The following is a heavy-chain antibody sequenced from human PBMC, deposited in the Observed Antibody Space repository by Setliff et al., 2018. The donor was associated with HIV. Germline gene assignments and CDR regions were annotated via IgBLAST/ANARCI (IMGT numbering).Heavy chain of an antibody. CDR3: VKARVDGDYYYYYYMNV. Sequence: GGSLRLSCSASGFTFSSYAMHWVRQAPGNGLEYVSAISSNGGSTYYADSVKGRFTISRDNSKNTLYLQMNSLRTEDTAVYYCVKARVDGDYYYYYYMNVWGEGTTVTVSS. V-gene: IGHV3-64D*09. D-gene: IGHD4-17*01. CDR1: GFTFSSYA. J-gene: IGHJ6*03. CDR2: ISSNGGST.